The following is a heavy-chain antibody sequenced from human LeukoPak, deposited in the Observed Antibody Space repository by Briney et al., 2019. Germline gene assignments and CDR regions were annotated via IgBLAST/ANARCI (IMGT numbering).Heavy chain of an antibody. CDR2: TYYSGNT. Sequence: SETLSLTCTVSAGSMSSYYWSWIRQPPGKGLEWIGYTYYSGNTNYNPSLKSRVTISVDTSKNQFSLKVSSVTAADTAVYYCARVFHDSSGYPLDYWGQGTLVTVSS. D-gene: IGHD3-22*01. CDR1: AGSMSSYY. V-gene: IGHV4-59*01. CDR3: ARVFHDSSGYPLDY. J-gene: IGHJ4*02.